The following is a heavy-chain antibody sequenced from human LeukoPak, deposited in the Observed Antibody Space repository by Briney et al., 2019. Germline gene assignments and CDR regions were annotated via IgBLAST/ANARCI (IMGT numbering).Heavy chain of an antibody. CDR2: IKQDGSEK. J-gene: IGHJ3*02. D-gene: IGHD3-3*01. CDR1: GFTFSSYW. CDR3: ARDGPYDFWSGYASDI. V-gene: IGHV3-7*01. Sequence: PGGSLRLSCAASGFTFSSYWMSWVRQAPGKGLEWVANIKQDGSEKYYVDSVKGRFTISRDNAKNSLYLQMNSLRAEDTAVYYCARDGPYDFWSGYASDIWGQGTMVTVSS.